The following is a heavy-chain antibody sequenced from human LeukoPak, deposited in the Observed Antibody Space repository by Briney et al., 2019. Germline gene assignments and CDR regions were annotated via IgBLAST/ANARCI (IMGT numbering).Heavy chain of an antibody. CDR3: AREDRASGRGLDP. J-gene: IGHJ5*02. D-gene: IGHD3-10*01. Sequence: GASVKVSCKASGGTFSSYAISWVRQAPGQGLEWMGRIIPILGIANYAQKFQGRVTITADKSTSTAYMELSSLRSEDTAVYYCAREDRASGRGLDPWGQGTLVTVSS. CDR2: IIPILGIA. V-gene: IGHV1-69*04. CDR1: GGTFSSYA.